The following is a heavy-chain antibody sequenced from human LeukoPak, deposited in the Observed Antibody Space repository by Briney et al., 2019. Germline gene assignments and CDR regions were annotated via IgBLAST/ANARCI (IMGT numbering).Heavy chain of an antibody. CDR1: GFTLSTYE. J-gene: IGHJ4*02. CDR2: ISSSGSTI. Sequence: PGGSLRLSCAASGFTLSTYEMHWVRQAPGKGLEWVSYISSSGSTIYYADSVKGRFTISRDNAKNSLYLRMNSLRVEDTAVYYCARDYGTSSPFDYWGQGTLVTVSS. CDR3: ARDYGTSSPFDY. V-gene: IGHV3-48*03. D-gene: IGHD4-17*01.